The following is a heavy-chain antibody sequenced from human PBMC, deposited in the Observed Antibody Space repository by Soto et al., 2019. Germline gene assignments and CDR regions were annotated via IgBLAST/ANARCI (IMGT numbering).Heavy chain of an antibody. CDR2: ISSSSSTI. D-gene: IGHD3-10*01. CDR1: GFTFSSYS. V-gene: IGHV3-48*02. J-gene: IGHJ5*02. Sequence: PGGSLRLSCAASGFTFSSYSMNWVRQAPGKGLEWVSYISSSSSTIYYADSVKGRFTISRDNAKNSLYLQMSSLRDEDTAVYYCAREPGTLNWFDPWGQGTLVTVSS. CDR3: AREPGTLNWFDP.